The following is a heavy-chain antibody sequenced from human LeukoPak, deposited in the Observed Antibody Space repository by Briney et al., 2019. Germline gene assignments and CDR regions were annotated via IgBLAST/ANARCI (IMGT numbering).Heavy chain of an antibody. Sequence: ASVKVSCKTSGYTFISSGISWVRQAPGQGLEWMGWISAYNGNTDYEKKLQGRVTMTTDTSTSTAYMELRSLRSDDTAVYYCARYSGVVAPGYGMDVWGQGATVTVSS. D-gene: IGHD3-3*01. V-gene: IGHV1-18*01. CDR3: ARYSGVVAPGYGMDV. J-gene: IGHJ6*02. CDR2: ISAYNGNT. CDR1: GYTFISSG.